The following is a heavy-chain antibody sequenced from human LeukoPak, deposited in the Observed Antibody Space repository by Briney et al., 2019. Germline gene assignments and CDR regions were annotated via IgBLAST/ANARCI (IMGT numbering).Heavy chain of an antibody. CDR2: IYYSGST. J-gene: IGHJ6*02. CDR1: GGSISSYY. V-gene: IGHV4-59*01. Sequence: SETLSLTCTVSGGSISSYYWSWIRQPPGKGLEWIGYIYYSGSTNYNPSLKSRVTISVDTSKIQFSLKLSSVTAADTAVYYCARARLRYFDWLLSPYYYYGMDVWGQGTTVTVSS. D-gene: IGHD3-9*01. CDR3: ARARLRYFDWLLSPYYYYGMDV.